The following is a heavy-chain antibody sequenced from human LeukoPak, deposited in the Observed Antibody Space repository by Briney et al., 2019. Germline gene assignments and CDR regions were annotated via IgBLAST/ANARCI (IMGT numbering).Heavy chain of an antibody. D-gene: IGHD3-22*01. V-gene: IGHV3-53*01. CDR3: AREPGYFDSSGYYGY. CDR1: GFTVSSNY. CDR2: IYSGGST. Sequence: GGSLRLSCAASGFTVSSNYMSWVRQAPGKGLEWVSVIYSGGSTYYADSVKGRFTISRDNSKNMLYLQMNSLRAEDTAVYYCAREPGYFDSSGYYGYWGQGTLVTVSS. J-gene: IGHJ4*02.